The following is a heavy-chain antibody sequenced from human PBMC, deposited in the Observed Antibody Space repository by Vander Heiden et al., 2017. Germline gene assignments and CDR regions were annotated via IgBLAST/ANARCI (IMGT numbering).Heavy chain of an antibody. J-gene: IGHJ5*02. CDR2: IYYSGST. D-gene: IGHD3-3*01. V-gene: IGHV4-39*01. Sequence: QLQLQESGPGLVKPSETLSLTCTVSGGSISSSSYYWGWIRPPPGKGLEWIGSIYYSGSTYYNPSLKSRVTISVDTSKNQFSLKLSSVTAADTAVYYCAGRTYYDFWSGYYNGWFDPWGQGTLVTVSS. CDR3: AGRTYYDFWSGYYNGWFDP. CDR1: GGSISSSSYY.